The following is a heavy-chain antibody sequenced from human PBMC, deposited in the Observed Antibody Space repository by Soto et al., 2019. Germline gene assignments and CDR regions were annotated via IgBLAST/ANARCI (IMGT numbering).Heavy chain of an antibody. CDR2: IYYSGST. V-gene: IGHV4-31*02. CDR1: GGSISSGGYY. D-gene: IGHD1-26*01. Sequence: SETLSLTCTVSGGSISSGGYYWSWIRQHPGKGLEWIGYIYYSGSTYYNPSLKSRVTISVDTSKNQFSLKLSSVTAADTAVYYCAREAPGGSYYVNDYWGQGTLVTVSS. J-gene: IGHJ4*02. CDR3: AREAPGGSYYVNDY.